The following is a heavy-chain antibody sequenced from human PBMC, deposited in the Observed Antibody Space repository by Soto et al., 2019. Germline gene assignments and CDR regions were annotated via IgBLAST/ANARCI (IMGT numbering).Heavy chain of an antibody. CDR3: ARESSRDGYNNAFDI. CDR1: GFTFSSYA. CDR2: ISYDGSNK. D-gene: IGHD5-12*01. V-gene: IGHV3-30-3*01. J-gene: IGHJ3*02. Sequence: GGSLRLSCAASGFTFSSYAMHWVRQAPGKGLEWVAVISYDGSNKYYADSVKGRFTISRDNSKNTLYLQMNSLRAEDTAVYYCARESSRDGYNNAFDIWGQGTMVTVSS.